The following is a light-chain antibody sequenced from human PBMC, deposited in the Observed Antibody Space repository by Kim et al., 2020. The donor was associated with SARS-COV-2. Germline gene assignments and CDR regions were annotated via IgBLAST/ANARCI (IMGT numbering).Light chain of an antibody. CDR1: SNDVGGYNY. V-gene: IGLV2-14*04. CDR3: SSYTSITTWV. CDR2: DVS. J-gene: IGLJ3*02. Sequence: GQSITISCTGTSNDVGGYNYVSWYQQHPGKAPKLMIYDVSKRPSGISNRFSGSKSGNTASLTTSGLQAEDEGDYYCSSYTSITTWVFGGGTQLTVL.